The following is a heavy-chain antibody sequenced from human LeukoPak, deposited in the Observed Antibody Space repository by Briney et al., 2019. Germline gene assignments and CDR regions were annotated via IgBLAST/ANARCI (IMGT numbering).Heavy chain of an antibody. J-gene: IGHJ4*02. D-gene: IGHD3-22*01. CDR2: ISAYNGNT. Sequence: ASVKVSCKASGYTFTSYGISWVRQAPGQGLEWMGWISAYNGNTNYAQKLQGRVTMTTDTSTSTAYMELRSLRSDDTAVYYCARDGYYYDSSGYSQAADYWGQGTLVTVSS. V-gene: IGHV1-18*01. CDR3: ARDGYYYDSSGYSQAADY. CDR1: GYTFTSYG.